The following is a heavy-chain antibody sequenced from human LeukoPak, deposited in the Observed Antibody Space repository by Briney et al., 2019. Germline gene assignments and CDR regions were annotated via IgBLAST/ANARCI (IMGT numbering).Heavy chain of an antibody. D-gene: IGHD4-17*01. CDR1: GYTFTSYG. J-gene: IGHJ4*02. V-gene: IGHV1-18*01. Sequence: ASVKVSCKASGYTFTSYGISWVRQAPGQGLEWMGWISAYNGNTNYAQKLQGRVTMTTDTSTSTAYMELRSLRSDDTAVYYCAKDRATVTTFDYWGQGTLVTVSS. CDR2: ISAYNGNT. CDR3: AKDRATVTTFDY.